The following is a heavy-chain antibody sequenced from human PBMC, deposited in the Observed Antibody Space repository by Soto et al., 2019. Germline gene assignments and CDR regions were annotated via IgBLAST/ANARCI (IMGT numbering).Heavy chain of an antibody. CDR2: IYYSGST. D-gene: IGHD3-16*01. J-gene: IGHJ4*02. CDR3: ASPPIREKGAIDY. CDR1: GGSISSSSYY. V-gene: IGHV4-39*01. Sequence: QLQLQESGPGLVKPSETLSLTCTVSGGSISSSSYYWGWIRQPPGKGLEWIGSIYYSGSTYYNPSLKSRVTISVDTSKNQFSLKLSSVTAADTAVYYCASPPIREKGAIDYWGQGTLVTVSS.